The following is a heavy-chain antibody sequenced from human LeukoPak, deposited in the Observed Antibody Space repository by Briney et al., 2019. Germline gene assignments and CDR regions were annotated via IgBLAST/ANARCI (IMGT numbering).Heavy chain of an antibody. V-gene: IGHV3-23*01. D-gene: IGHD6-6*01. CDR1: GFTFSSYA. Sequence: GGSLRLSCAASGFTFSSYAMSRVRQAPGKGLEWGSAISGSGGSTYYADSVKGRFTISRDNSKNTLYLQMNSLRPEDTSVYYCAKDGVEPGPLFDYWGQGTLATVSS. CDR3: AKDGVEPGPLFDY. J-gene: IGHJ4*02. CDR2: ISGSGGST.